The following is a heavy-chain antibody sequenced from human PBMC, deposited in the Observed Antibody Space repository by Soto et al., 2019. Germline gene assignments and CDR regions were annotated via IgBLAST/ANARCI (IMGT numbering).Heavy chain of an antibody. V-gene: IGHV1-2*02. Sequence: QVQLVQSGAEVKKPGASVKVSCKASGYTFTGYYMHWVRQAPGQGLEWMGWINPDSGGTNYAQKFQGRVTMTRDTSISTAYMELSRLISDDTAVYYCARDWAWSSGWSPGGYWGQGTLVTVSS. CDR2: INPDSGGT. CDR1: GYTFTGYY. D-gene: IGHD6-19*01. J-gene: IGHJ4*02. CDR3: ARDWAWSSGWSPGGY.